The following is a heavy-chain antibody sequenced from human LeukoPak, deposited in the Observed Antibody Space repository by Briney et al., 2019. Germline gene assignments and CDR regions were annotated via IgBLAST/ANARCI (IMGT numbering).Heavy chain of an antibody. Sequence: SESLSLTCTVSGGSITSYFWSWIRQPPGKGLEWIGLIHYSGTTNYNPSLKSRVTISLDTSKNQFSLKLTSVTAADTAVYYCARQFDPWGQGTLVTVSS. V-gene: IGHV4-59*08. CDR3: ARQFDP. CDR1: GGSITSYF. CDR2: IHYSGTT. J-gene: IGHJ5*02.